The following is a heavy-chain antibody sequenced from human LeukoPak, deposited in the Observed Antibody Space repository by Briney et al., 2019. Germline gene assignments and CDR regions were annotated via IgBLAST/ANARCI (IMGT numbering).Heavy chain of an antibody. CDR3: AKGFQPKSIAATAWFDP. V-gene: IGHV3-23*01. J-gene: IGHJ5*02. CDR2: ISGSGGST. D-gene: IGHD6-6*01. Sequence: PGGSLRLSCAASGFTFSSYAMSWVRQAPGKGLEWVSAISGSGGSTYYADSVKGRFTISRDNSKNTLYLQMNSLRAEDTAVYYCAKGFQPKSIAATAWFDPWGQGTLVTVSS. CDR1: GFTFSSYA.